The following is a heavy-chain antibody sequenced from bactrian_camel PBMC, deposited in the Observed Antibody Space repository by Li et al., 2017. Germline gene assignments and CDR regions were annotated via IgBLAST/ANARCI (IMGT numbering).Heavy chain of an antibody. J-gene: IGHJ4*01. Sequence: VQLVESGGGLVQPGGSLKLSWTGSGYTFRNYAMMWLRQAPGKGLEWVSGIASDRNTNTYYQDSVKGRFTISRDDEKNTVYLQMNSLKPEDTAVYYCASGGTRAGEDWGQGTQVTVS. D-gene: IGHD5*01. CDR1: GYTFRNYA. CDR3: ASGGTRAGED. CDR2: IASDRNTNT. V-gene: IGHV3S10*01.